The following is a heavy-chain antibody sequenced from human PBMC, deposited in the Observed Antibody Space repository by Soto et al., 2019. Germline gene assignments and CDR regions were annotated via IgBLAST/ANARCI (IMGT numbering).Heavy chain of an antibody. J-gene: IGHJ5*01. D-gene: IGHD2-15*01. V-gene: IGHV4-30-4*01. Sequence: SETLSLTCSVSGDSISTVDYFWAWIRQPPGRALEYIGYIYKSTTTYYNPSFESRVAISLDTSKSQFSLTVTSVTAADTAVYFCARGRYCLTGRCFPNWFDSWGQGTLVTVSS. CDR3: ARGRYCLTGRCFPNWFDS. CDR2: IYKSTTT. CDR1: GDSISTVDYF.